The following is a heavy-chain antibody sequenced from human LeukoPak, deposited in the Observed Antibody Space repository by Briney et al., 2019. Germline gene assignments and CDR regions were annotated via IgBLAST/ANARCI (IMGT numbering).Heavy chain of an antibody. D-gene: IGHD2-2*01. CDR1: GYTFTGYY. CDR2: INPNSGGT. J-gene: IGHJ5*02. CDR3: ARGPGRGYCSSTSCYRWFDP. Sequence: ASVKVSCKASGYTFTGYYMHWVRQAPGQGLEWMGWINPNSGGTNYAQKFQGRVTMTRDTSISTAYMELSRLRSDDTAVYYCARGPGRGYCSSTSCYRWFDPWGQGTLVTVSS. V-gene: IGHV1-2*02.